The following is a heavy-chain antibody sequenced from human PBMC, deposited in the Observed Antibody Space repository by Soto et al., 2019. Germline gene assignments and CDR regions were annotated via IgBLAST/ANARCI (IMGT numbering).Heavy chain of an antibody. CDR1: GDSFTKYY. CDR3: ARDRKSSWYQDHYYGMDV. J-gene: IGHJ6*02. D-gene: IGHD6-13*01. Sequence: SETLSLTCAVYGDSFTKYYWSWIRQPPGKGLEWIGEINHSGRTNFNPSLKSRVTISVDTSKNQFSLKLSSVTAADTAVYYCARDRKSSWYQDHYYGMDVWGQGTTVTVSS. V-gene: IGHV4-34*01. CDR2: INHSGRT.